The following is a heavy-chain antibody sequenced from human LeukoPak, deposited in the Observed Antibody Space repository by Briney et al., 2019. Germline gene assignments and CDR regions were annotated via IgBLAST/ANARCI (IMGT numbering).Heavy chain of an antibody. CDR1: GATSCGSNNY. J-gene: IGHJ4*01. D-gene: IGHD5-18*01. Sequence: SENLSLNCSVSGATSCGSNNYWPWIRQPPGKVVWWNGTSYYSGTIYYNQARRSRVTISIITSTNQYLWRLKSVTAAESAGVCCARKPGHSHGFVYFDSWGNGSLVTVSS. CDR2: SYYSGTI. V-gene: IGHV4-39*01. CDR3: ARKPGHSHGFVYFDS.